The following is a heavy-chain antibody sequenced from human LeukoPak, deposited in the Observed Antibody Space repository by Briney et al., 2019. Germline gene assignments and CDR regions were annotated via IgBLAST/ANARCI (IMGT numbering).Heavy chain of an antibody. J-gene: IGHJ4*02. V-gene: IGHV1-18*04. D-gene: IGHD2-21*02. CDR1: GYTFTGYY. CDR3: ARDKVVTARRNYFDY. Sequence: GASVKVSCKASGYTFTGYYMHWVRLAPGQGLEWMGWISAYNGNTNYAQKLQGRVTMTTDTSTSTAYMELRSLRSDDTAVYYCARDKVVTARRNYFDYWGQGTLVTVSS. CDR2: ISAYNGNT.